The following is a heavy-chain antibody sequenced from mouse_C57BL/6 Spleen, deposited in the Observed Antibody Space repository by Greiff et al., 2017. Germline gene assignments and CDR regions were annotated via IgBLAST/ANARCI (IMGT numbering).Heavy chain of an antibody. CDR3: ASPSYFDY. Sequence: QVQLQQSGPELVKPGASVKISCKASGYAFSSSWMNWVKQRPGKGLEWIGRIYPGDGDTNYNGKFKGKATLTADKSSSTAYMQLSSLTSEDSAVYFCASPSYFDYWGQGTTFTVSS. CDR1: GYAFSSSW. CDR2: IYPGDGDT. V-gene: IGHV1-82*01. J-gene: IGHJ2*01.